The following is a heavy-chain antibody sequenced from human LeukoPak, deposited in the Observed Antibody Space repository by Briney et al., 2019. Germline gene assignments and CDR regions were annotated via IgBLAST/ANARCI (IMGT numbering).Heavy chain of an antibody. CDR3: AKDGLRPHIDS. CDR2: ISYDGSDK. CDR1: GFTFSTHG. J-gene: IGHJ4*02. D-gene: IGHD5-18*01. V-gene: IGHV3-30*18. Sequence: GSLRLSCAASGFTFSTHGLHWVRQAPGKGLEWVAVISYDGSDKYYADSVKSRFTISRDNSKSALYLQMSSLRGEDTAVYYCAKDGLRPHIDSWGQGTRVTVSS.